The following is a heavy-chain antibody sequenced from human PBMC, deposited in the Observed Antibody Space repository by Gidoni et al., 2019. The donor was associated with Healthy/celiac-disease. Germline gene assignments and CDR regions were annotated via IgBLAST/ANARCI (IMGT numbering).Heavy chain of an antibody. V-gene: IGHV3-48*01. CDR1: GFTFSSYS. Sequence: EVQLVESGGGLVQPGGSLRLSCAASGFTFSSYSMNWVRQAPGKGLEWVSYISSSSSTIYYADSVKGRFTISRDNAKNSLYLQMNSLRAEDTAVYYCARGELDIVVVVAASDYRYWGQGTLVTVSS. CDR2: ISSSSSTI. J-gene: IGHJ4*02. D-gene: IGHD2-15*01. CDR3: ARGELDIVVVVAASDYRY.